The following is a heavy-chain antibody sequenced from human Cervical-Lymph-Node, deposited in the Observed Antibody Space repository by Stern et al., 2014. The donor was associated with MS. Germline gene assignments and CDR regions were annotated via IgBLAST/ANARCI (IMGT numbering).Heavy chain of an antibody. CDR3: ARSQPFSH. Sequence: MQLVESGSELKQPGASVTVSCRVSGSPFTTSSISWVRQAPGRGLEWMGWINTRTGNPTYALDFTGRFVFSLDTSVSAAVLQISSLKADDTAVYYCARSQPFSHWGQGTRVTVSP. CDR1: GSPFTTSS. CDR2: INTRTGNP. J-gene: IGHJ4*02. D-gene: IGHD6-13*01. V-gene: IGHV7-4-1*02.